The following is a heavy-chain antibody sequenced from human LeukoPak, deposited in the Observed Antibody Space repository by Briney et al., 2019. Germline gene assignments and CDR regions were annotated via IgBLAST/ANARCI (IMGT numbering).Heavy chain of an antibody. CDR2: IYSGGST. CDR3: AKALYGDYGRFDY. J-gene: IGHJ4*02. Sequence: GGSLRLSCAASGXTVSSNYMSWVRQAPGKGLEWVSVIYSGGSTYYADSVKGRFTISRDNSKNTLYLQMNSLRAEDTAVYYCAKALYGDYGRFDYWGQGTLVTVSS. D-gene: IGHD4-17*01. V-gene: IGHV3-53*01. CDR1: GXTVSSNY.